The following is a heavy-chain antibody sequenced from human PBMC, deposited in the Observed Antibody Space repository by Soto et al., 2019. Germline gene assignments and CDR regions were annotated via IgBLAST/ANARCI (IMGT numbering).Heavy chain of an antibody. CDR2: INPDNGKT. J-gene: IGHJ5*02. D-gene: IGHD2-15*01. Sequence: QVQLVQSGAEVKKPGASVKISCKASGYTFTRYTMNWVRQAPGQRLEWMGWINPDNGKTKSSKKFQDRVTITRDTSASTAYMDLSSLRSEDTAVYYCARGIATGQLDPWGQGTLVTVSS. V-gene: IGHV1-3*01. CDR3: ARGIATGQLDP. CDR1: GYTFTRYT.